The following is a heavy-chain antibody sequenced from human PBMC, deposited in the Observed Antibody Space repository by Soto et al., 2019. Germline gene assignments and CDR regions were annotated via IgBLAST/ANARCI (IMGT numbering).Heavy chain of an antibody. CDR3: ARDRGAAAGDY. CDR1: GFTFSSYW. D-gene: IGHD6-13*01. CDR2: INSDGSST. V-gene: IGHV3-74*01. Sequence: GGSLRLSCAASGFTFSSYWMYWVRQAPGKGLVWVSRINSDGSSTSYADSVKGRFTISRDNAKNTLYLQIYSLRAEDTAVYYCARDRGAAAGDYWGQGTLVTVSS. J-gene: IGHJ4*02.